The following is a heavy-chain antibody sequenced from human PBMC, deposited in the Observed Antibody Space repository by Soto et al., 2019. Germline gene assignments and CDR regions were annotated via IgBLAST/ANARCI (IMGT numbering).Heavy chain of an antibody. Sequence: QITLKESGPTLVKPTQTLTLTCTFSAFSLSTGGVGVGWIRQPPGKALEWLALIYWDDDKRYSPSLRSRLTNPRDTSKNXVXLXMXXMDPVDTATYYCIQSRCGGDCLQSYASYYYYGMDVWGQGTTVTVSS. CDR2: IYWDDDK. V-gene: IGHV2-5*02. D-gene: IGHD2-21*02. J-gene: IGHJ6*02. CDR3: IQSRCGGDCLQSYASYYYYGMDV. CDR1: AFSLSTGGVG.